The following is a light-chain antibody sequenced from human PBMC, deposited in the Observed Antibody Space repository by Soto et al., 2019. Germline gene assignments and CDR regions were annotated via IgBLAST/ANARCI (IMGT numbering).Light chain of an antibody. V-gene: IGLV2-14*01. Sequence: QSALTQPASVSGSPGQSITISCTGTSIDVGGYNYVSWYQQHPGKAPKLMIYDVSNRPSGVSNRFSGSKSGNTASLTISGLQAEDEADYYCSSYTSSSTLEVFGTGTKVTVL. CDR1: SIDVGGYNY. CDR3: SSYTSSSTLEV. J-gene: IGLJ1*01. CDR2: DVS.